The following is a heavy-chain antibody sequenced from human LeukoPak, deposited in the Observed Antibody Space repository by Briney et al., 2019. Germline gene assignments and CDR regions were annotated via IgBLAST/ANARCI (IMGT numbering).Heavy chain of an antibody. J-gene: IGHJ4*02. CDR3: ARDLDYSGSPRTCDY. Sequence: GSLRLSCAASGFTFSDNYMSWIRQAPGKGLEWVSYISSSGSTIYYADSVKGRFTISRDNAKNSLYLQMNSLRAEDTAVYYCARDLDYSGSPRTCDYWGQGTLVTVSS. D-gene: IGHD1-26*01. CDR1: GFTFSDNY. V-gene: IGHV3-11*04. CDR2: ISSSGSTI.